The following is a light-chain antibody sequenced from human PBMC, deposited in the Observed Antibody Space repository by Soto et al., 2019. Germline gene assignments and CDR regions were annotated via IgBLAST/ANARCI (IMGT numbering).Light chain of an antibody. CDR1: QSVSNK. J-gene: IGKJ1*01. CDR3: QQYGSSGT. V-gene: IGKV3-15*01. CDR2: AAS. Sequence: IVMTQSPATLSVSPGERATLSCRASQSVSNKLVWYQQKPGQAPRLLMYAASTRATGIPARFSGSGSETEFTLTISRLEPEDFAVYYCQQYGSSGTFGQGTKVDIK.